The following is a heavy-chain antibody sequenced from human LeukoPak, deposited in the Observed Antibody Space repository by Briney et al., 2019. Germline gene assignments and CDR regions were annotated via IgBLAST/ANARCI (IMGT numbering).Heavy chain of an antibody. D-gene: IGHD3-10*01. CDR2: INHSGST. CDR3: ARSRGGINYGLNFFDS. V-gene: IGHV4-34*01. J-gene: IGHJ4*02. Sequence: SETLSLTCAVYGGSFSGYYWSWIRQPPGKGLEWIGEINHSGSTNYNPSLNSRVTISVDTSKNHFSLNVSSVTAADTAMYYCARSRGGINYGLNFFDSWGQGTLVSVSS. CDR1: GGSFSGYY.